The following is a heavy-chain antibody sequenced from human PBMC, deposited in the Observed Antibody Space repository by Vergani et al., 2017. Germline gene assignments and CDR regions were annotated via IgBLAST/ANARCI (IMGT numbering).Heavy chain of an antibody. CDR3: AKEGGRYCSGGTCYPEY. Sequence: QVQLVESGGGVVQPGGSLRLSCAASGFTFNSYGMHWVRQAPGKGLEWVASIRSDESRRYYGDSMEGPFTISRDNSKNTLYLQMKSLRPEDTAVYYCAKEGGRYCSGGTCYPEYWGQGTLVIVSS. D-gene: IGHD2-15*01. CDR2: IRSDESRR. V-gene: IGHV3-30*02. CDR1: GFTFNSYG. J-gene: IGHJ4*02.